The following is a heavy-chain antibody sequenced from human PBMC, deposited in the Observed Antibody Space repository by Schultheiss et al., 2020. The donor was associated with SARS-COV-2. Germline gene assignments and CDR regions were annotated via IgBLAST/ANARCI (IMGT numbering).Heavy chain of an antibody. V-gene: IGHV3-30*04. CDR3: AKDRSLGGYYYGMDV. D-gene: IGHD3-16*01. CDR2: ISYDGSNK. Sequence: GGSLRLSCAASGFTFSSYAMSWVRQAPGKGLEWVAVISYDGSNKYYADSVKGRFTISRDNSKNTLYLQMNSLRAEDTAVYYCAKDRSLGGYYYGMDVWGQGTTVTVSS. J-gene: IGHJ6*02. CDR1: GFTFSSYA.